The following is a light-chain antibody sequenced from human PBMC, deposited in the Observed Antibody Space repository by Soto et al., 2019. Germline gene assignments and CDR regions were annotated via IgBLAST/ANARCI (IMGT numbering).Light chain of an antibody. V-gene: IGKV1-12*01. Sequence: DLQLTQSPSSVSASVGDRVTITCRASQDVVTYLAWYQQKPGKAPKLLIYAASTLQSGVPSRFSGSGSGTDFTLTITSLQAEDFATYYCQQANHFPYTFGQGTKLEI. J-gene: IGKJ2*01. CDR2: AAS. CDR3: QQANHFPYT. CDR1: QDVVTY.